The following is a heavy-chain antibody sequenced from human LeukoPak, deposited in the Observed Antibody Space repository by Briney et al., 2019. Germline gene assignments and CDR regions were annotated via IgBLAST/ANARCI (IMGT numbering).Heavy chain of an antibody. CDR2: MRQDGSEK. Sequence: GGSLRLSCAASGFTFRNHIISWIRQAPGKGLEWVANMRQDGSEKFYVDSVKGRFTISRDDSKNSLYLQMDSLRAEDTALYYCAREGDAFDFWGQGTMVTVSS. CDR1: GFTFRNHI. CDR3: AREGDAFDF. V-gene: IGHV3-7*01. J-gene: IGHJ3*01.